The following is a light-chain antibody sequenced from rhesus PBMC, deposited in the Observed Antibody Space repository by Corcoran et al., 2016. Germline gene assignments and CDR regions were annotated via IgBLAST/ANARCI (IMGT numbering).Light chain of an antibody. CDR2: KAS. CDR1: QDINKN. Sequence: DIQMTQSPSPLSASIGDRVTITCQASQDINKNLAWYQQKPGKVPNLLIYKASTLNSGVPSRVSGSGTGTDFTLTICSLQPGDFAVYSCQHGYGTPLYSFGQGTKVEIK. J-gene: IGKJ2*01. CDR3: QHGYGTPLYS. V-gene: IGKV1-74*01.